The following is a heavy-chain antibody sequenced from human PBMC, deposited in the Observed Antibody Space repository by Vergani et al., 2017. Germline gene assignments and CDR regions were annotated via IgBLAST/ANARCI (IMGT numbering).Heavy chain of an antibody. CDR2: IYYSGST. V-gene: IGHV4-39*01. CDR3: ARHRTAPMVRGYYFAY. J-gene: IGHJ4*02. CDR1: GGSISSSSYY. D-gene: IGHD3-10*01. Sequence: QVQLQESGPGLVKPSETLSLTCTVSGGSISSSSYYWGWIRQPPGKGLEWIGSIYYSGSTYYNPSLKSRVTISVDTSKNQFSLKLSSVTAAVTAVYYYARHRTAPMVRGYYFAYWGQGTLVTVSS.